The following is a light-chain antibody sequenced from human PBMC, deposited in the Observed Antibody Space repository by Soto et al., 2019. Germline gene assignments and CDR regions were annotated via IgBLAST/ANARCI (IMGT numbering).Light chain of an antibody. CDR1: SSDVGNYNY. CDR2: EVS. V-gene: IGLV2-8*01. J-gene: IGLJ3*02. CDR3: ASWDDSLNGHWV. Sequence: QSALTQPPSASGSPGQSVTISCTGTSSDVGNYNYVSWYQQHPGKAPKLMIYEVSKRPSGVPDRFSGSKSGNTASLTVSGLQAEDEADYYCASWDDSLNGHWVFGGGTKLTVL.